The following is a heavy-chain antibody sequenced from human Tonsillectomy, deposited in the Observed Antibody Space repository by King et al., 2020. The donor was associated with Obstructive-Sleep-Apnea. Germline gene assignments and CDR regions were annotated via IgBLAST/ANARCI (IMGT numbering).Heavy chain of an antibody. J-gene: IGHJ4*02. Sequence: VQLVESGGGVVQPGRSLRLSCAASGFTFSWYGMHWVRQAPGKGLEWVAVISYDGTNKDYADSVNGRFTISRDDSKNTLYLQLNSLRAEDTAVYYCASDGRYGSGPDFDYWGQGILVTVSS. CDR2: ISYDGTNK. CDR1: GFTFSWYG. D-gene: IGHD3-10*01. CDR3: ASDGRYGSGPDFDY. V-gene: IGHV3-30-3*01.